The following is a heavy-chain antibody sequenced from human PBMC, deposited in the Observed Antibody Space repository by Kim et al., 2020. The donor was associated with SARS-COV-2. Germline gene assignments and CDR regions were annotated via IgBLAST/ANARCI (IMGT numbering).Heavy chain of an antibody. CDR1: GFTFSSYA. CDR3: AKAPALLWFGEPNFDY. Sequence: GGSLRLSCAASGFTFSSYAMSWVRQAPGKGLEWVSAISGSGGSTYYADSVKGRFTISRDNSKNTLYLQMNSLRAEDTAVYYCAKAPALLWFGEPNFDYWGQGTLVTVSS. D-gene: IGHD3-10*01. J-gene: IGHJ4*02. CDR2: ISGSGGST. V-gene: IGHV3-23*01.